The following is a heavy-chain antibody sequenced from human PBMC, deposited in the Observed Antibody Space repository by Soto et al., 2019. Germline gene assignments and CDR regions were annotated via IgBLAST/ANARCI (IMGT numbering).Heavy chain of an antibody. J-gene: IGHJ6*02. V-gene: IGHV4-59*01. CDR2: IYDTGISGYTPST. CDR1: GGSITSSY. Sequence: SETLSLTCTVSGGSITSSYWSWIRRPPGKGLEWIAYIYDTGISGYTPSTSYNPSLKSRVTMSVDTSKSQFSPKLTSVTAADTAVYYCARGEDAFFYYGLDVWGQGITVTVSS. CDR3: ARGEDAFFYYGLDV.